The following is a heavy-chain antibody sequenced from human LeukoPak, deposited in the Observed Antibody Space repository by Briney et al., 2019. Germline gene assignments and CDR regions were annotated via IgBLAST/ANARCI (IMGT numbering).Heavy chain of an antibody. CDR2: ISGSGGST. V-gene: IGHV3-23*01. CDR1: GFTFSSYA. D-gene: IGHD1-26*01. J-gene: IGHJ4*02. CDR3: ARDGTSIVGSLDY. Sequence: GGSLRLSCAASGFTFSSYAMIWVRQAPGKGLEWVSGISGSGGSTYYTDSVKGRFTISRDSSKNTVYLQMNSLRAEDTAVYYCARDGTSIVGSLDYWGQGTLVTVSS.